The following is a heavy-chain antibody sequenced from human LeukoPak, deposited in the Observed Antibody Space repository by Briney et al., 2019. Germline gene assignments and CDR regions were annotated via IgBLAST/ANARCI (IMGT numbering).Heavy chain of an antibody. CDR2: IYYSGST. D-gene: IGHD5-12*01. Sequence: SETLSLTCTVSGGSISSYYWSWIRQPPGKGLEWIGYIYYSGSTNYNPSLKSRVTISVDTSKNQFSLKLSSVTAADTAVYYCASRPGYDQGGAFDIWGQGTMATVSS. CDR3: ASRPGYDQGGAFDI. CDR1: GGSISSYY. J-gene: IGHJ3*02. V-gene: IGHV4-59*01.